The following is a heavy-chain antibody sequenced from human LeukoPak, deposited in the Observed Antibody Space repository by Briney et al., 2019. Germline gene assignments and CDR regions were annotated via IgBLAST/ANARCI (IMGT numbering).Heavy chain of an antibody. CDR2: IKVDGSEK. Sequence: GGSLRLSCAASGFTFSNFWMSWVRQARGKGLEWVANIKVDGSEKYYVDSVKGRFTISRDNAENSLYLQMNSLRAEDTAVYYCARKTGTTGEAFDYWGQGTQVTVSS. CDR3: ARKTGTTGEAFDY. J-gene: IGHJ4*02. D-gene: IGHD1-1*01. V-gene: IGHV3-7*03. CDR1: GFTFSNFW.